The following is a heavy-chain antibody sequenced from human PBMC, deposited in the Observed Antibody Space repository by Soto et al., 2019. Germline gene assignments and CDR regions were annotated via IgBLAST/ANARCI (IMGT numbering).Heavy chain of an antibody. J-gene: IGHJ6*03. V-gene: IGHV4-4*02. CDR1: GGSISSSNW. CDR3: ARGARLVEWAGYYYYDMDV. CDR2: IYNSGST. D-gene: IGHD3-3*01. Sequence: SETLSLTCDVSGGSISSSNWWRWVRQPPGKGLEWIGEIYNSGSTNYNPPLKSQVTISVYTSKNQFSLKLSSVTAADTAVYYCARGARLVEWAGYYYYDMDVWGKGATVTVSS.